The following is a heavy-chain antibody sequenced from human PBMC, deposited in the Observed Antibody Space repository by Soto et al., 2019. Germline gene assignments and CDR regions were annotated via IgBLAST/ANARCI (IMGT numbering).Heavy chain of an antibody. CDR3: AKNQLLWFGASPLNFDY. J-gene: IGHJ4*02. D-gene: IGHD3-10*01. CDR2: ISGSGGST. Sequence: GGSLSLSCAAPGFTFSSYAMSWVRQAPGKGLEWVSAISGSGGSTYYADSVKGRFTISRDNSKNTLYLQMNSLRAEDTAVYYCAKNQLLWFGASPLNFDYWGQGTLVTVSS. CDR1: GFTFSSYA. V-gene: IGHV3-23*01.